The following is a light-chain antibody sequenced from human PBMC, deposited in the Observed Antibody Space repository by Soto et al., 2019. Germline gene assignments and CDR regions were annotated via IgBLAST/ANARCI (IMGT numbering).Light chain of an antibody. CDR1: SSDVGSYSH. CDR2: EVT. V-gene: IGLV2-14*01. Sequence: QSVLTQPASVSGSPGQSITISCSGTSSDVGSYSHVAWYQQFPGKTPKLIIYEVTYRSSGVSHRFSASKSGNTASLTISGLQAGDEADYYCISYTGSSTSYVFGTGTKLTVL. J-gene: IGLJ1*01. CDR3: ISYTGSSTSYV.